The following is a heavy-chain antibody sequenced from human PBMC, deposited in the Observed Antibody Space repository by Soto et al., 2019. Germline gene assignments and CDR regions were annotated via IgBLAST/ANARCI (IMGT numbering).Heavy chain of an antibody. Sequence: QVQLQQWGAGPLRPLETLSLTCGVSGGSFSGYYWAWIRQSPGKGLEWIGEINDRGSINYNPSLKSRVSISVDTSKNHCSLNLRSVTAADTAVYYCARESHDILTGAPWVWYFDLWGRGTLVTVSS. D-gene: IGHD3-9*01. CDR3: ARESHDILTGAPWVWYFDL. CDR2: INDRGSI. J-gene: IGHJ2*01. CDR1: GGSFSGYY. V-gene: IGHV4-34*01.